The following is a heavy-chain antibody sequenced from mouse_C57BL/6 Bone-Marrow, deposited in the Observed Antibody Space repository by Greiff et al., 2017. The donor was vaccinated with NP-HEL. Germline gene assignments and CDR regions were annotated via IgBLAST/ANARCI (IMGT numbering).Heavy chain of an antibody. J-gene: IGHJ3*01. D-gene: IGHD1-1*01. CDR2: IYPGGGYT. Sequence: QVQLQQSGAELVRPGTSVKMSCKASGYTFTNYWIGWAKQRPGHGLEWIGDIYPGGGYTNYNEKFKGKATLTADKSSSTAYMQFSSLTSEDSAIYYCARYHYYYGSSGFAYWGQGTLVTVSA. CDR3: ARYHYYYGSSGFAY. CDR1: GYTFTNYW. V-gene: IGHV1-63*01.